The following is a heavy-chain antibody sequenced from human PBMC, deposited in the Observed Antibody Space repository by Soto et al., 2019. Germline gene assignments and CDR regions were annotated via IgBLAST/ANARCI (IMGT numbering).Heavy chain of an antibody. CDR2: ITTSSSFR. Sequence: PGGSLRLSCVASGFTFSTYSMNWVRQAPGKWLEWVADITTSSSFRFYADSVKGRFTISRDDAKNSLYLQMNNLRVEDTGVYYCARDLGVALATLTLDSWGQGTLVTVSS. V-gene: IGHV3-21*01. D-gene: IGHD2-15*01. CDR3: ARDLGVALATLTLDS. CDR1: GFTFSTYS. J-gene: IGHJ4*02.